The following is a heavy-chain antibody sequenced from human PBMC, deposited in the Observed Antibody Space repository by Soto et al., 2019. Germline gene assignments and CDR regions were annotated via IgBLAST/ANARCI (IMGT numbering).Heavy chain of an antibody. V-gene: IGHV6-1*01. CDR2: TYYRSKWYN. CDR1: VDSVSSNSAS. CDR3: ARDGSGWYGDFDY. Sequence: SQTLSLTCAICVDSVSSNSASWNWIRQSPSRGLEWLGRTYYRSKWYNDYAVSVKSRMTINPDTSKNQFSLQLNPVTPEDTAVYYCARDGSGWYGDFDYWGQGTLVTVSS. J-gene: IGHJ4*02. D-gene: IGHD6-19*01.